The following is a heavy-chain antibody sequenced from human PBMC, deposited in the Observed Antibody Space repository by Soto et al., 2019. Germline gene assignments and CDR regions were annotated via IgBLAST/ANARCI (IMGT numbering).Heavy chain of an antibody. CDR3: AGDLEYSDSSGYWYDRWHP. J-gene: IGHJ5*02. Sequence: EVQLEESGGGLVQPGGSLTLSCEASGSTFSAYWMTWVRQAPGKGLEWVGNIKFDGSEKNYVDSVKGRFTISRDNARNSLYLQMNSLRAEDTAVYYCAGDLEYSDSSGYWYDRWHPWGQGTLVTVSS. V-gene: IGHV3-7*03. D-gene: IGHD3-22*01. CDR2: IKFDGSEK. CDR1: GSTFSAYW.